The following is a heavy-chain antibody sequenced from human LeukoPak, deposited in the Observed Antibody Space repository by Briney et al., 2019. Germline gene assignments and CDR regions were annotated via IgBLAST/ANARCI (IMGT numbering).Heavy chain of an antibody. J-gene: IGHJ6*03. CDR2: INPNSGNT. CDR1: GYTFTGYY. V-gene: IGHV1-2*02. D-gene: IGHD5-12*01. CDR3: AAVPSGYDSHYYYYMDV. Sequence: GASVKVSCKASGYTFTGYYMHWVRQAPGQGLEWMGWINPNSGNTNYAQKFQERVTITRDMSTSTAYMELSSLRSEDTAVYYCAAVPSGYDSHYYYYMDVWGKGTTVTVSS.